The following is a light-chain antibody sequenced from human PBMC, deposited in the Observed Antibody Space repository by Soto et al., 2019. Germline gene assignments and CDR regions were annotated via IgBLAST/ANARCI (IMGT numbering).Light chain of an antibody. J-gene: IGKJ5*01. Sequence: EIVMTQSPAAMSESPGERATLSCRTSQSVRRNLAWYHQTPGQAPRLLIYGASNRASGIPDRFSGSGSGTDFTLTISSVQSEDSAVYYCQQYKNWPLFGQGIRLVIK. V-gene: IGKV3-15*01. CDR2: GAS. CDR3: QQYKNWPL. CDR1: QSVRRN.